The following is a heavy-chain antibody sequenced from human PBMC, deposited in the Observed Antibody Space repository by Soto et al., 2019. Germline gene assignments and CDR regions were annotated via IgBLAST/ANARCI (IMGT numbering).Heavy chain of an antibody. Sequence: QVRLQQWGAGLLKPSETLPLTCAVYGGSFSDYYWTWVRQPPGKGLEWIGEINHSGSANYNPSLKTRVTISVDTSKNQFSLILNSVTAADTAVYYCAREVPSRYFDLWGRGTPVTVSS. V-gene: IGHV4-34*01. J-gene: IGHJ2*01. CDR2: INHSGSA. CDR1: GGSFSDYY. CDR3: AREVPSRYFDL. D-gene: IGHD3-10*01.